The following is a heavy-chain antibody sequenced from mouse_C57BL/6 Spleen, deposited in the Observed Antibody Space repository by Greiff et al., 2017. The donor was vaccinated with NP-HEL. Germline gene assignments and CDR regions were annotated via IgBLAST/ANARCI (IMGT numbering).Heavy chain of an antibody. J-gene: IGHJ3*01. CDR2: INPNNGGT. V-gene: IGHV1-18*01. CDR3: ARRGGNYERFAY. Sequence: EVQLQQSGPELVKPGASVKIPCKASGYTFTDYNMDWVKQSHGKSLEWIGDINPNNGGTIYNQKFKGKATLTVDKSSSTAYMELRSLTSEDTAVYYCARRGGNYERFAYWGQGTLVTVSA. CDR1: GYTFTDYN. D-gene: IGHD2-1*01.